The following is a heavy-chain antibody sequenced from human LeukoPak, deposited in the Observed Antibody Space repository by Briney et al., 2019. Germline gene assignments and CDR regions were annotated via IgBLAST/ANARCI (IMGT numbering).Heavy chain of an antibody. CDR1: GFTFDDYG. Sequence: GGSLRLSCAASGFTFDDYGMSWVRQAPGKGLEWVSSISSSSSYIYYADSVKGRFTISRDNAKNSLYLQMNSLRAEDTAVYYCARGSGAYYMDVWGKGTTVTVSS. J-gene: IGHJ6*03. CDR3: ARGSGAYYMDV. CDR2: ISSSSSYI. D-gene: IGHD3-10*01. V-gene: IGHV3-21*01.